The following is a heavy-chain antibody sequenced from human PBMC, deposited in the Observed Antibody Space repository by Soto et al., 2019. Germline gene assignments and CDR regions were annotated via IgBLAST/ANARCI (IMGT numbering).Heavy chain of an antibody. Sequence: EVQLVESGGGLVQPGRSLRLSCVASGFTFDDYAMQWVRQAPGKGLEWVSGLSWNSDIIGYADSVKGRFTISRDNAKKSLYLQMNSLRAEDTALYYCAKSPNYGDSVSYFDYWGQGTLVTVSS. CDR1: GFTFDDYA. J-gene: IGHJ4*02. V-gene: IGHV3-9*01. CDR3: AKSPNYGDSVSYFDY. CDR2: LSWNSDII. D-gene: IGHD4-17*01.